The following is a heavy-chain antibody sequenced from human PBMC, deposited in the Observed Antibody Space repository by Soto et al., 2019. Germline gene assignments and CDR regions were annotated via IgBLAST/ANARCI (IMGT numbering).Heavy chain of an antibody. CDR2: ISWDGGST. CDR3: AKDIPERWACSTSCYYGMDV. Sequence: EVQLVESGGVVVQPGGSLRLSCAASGFTFDDYTMHWVRQAPGKGLEWVSLISWDGGSTYYADSVKGRFTISRDNSKNSLYLQKNSLRTEDTALYYCAKDIPERWACSTSCYYGMDVWGRGTTVTVSS. CDR1: GFTFDDYT. J-gene: IGHJ6*02. V-gene: IGHV3-43*01. D-gene: IGHD2-2*01.